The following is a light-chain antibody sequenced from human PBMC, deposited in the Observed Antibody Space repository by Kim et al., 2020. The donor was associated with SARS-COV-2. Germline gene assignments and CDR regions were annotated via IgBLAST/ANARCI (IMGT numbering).Light chain of an antibody. V-gene: IGLV3-1*01. J-gene: IGLJ1*01. CDR3: QTWDSSSGV. Sequence: VAPGRTARVTCSGDKLGDKYVVWYQKGPGQSPVLVIYQDAKRPSGIPERFSGSISGNTATLTISETQAMDEADYYCQTWDSSSGVFGTGTKVTVL. CDR2: QDA. CDR1: KLGDKY.